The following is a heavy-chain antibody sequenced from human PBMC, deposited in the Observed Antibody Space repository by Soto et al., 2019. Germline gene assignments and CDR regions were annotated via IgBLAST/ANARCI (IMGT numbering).Heavy chain of an antibody. V-gene: IGHV3-21*01. D-gene: IGHD3-9*01. J-gene: IGHJ4*02. CDR1: GFTFSSYS. Sequence: GGSLRLSCAASGFTFSSYSMNWVRQAPGKGLEWVSSISSSSSYIYYADSVKGRFTISRDNAKNSLYLQMNSLRAEDTAVYYCAREWDILTGYYQYYFDYWGQGTPVTVSS. CDR2: ISSSSSYI. CDR3: AREWDILTGYYQYYFDY.